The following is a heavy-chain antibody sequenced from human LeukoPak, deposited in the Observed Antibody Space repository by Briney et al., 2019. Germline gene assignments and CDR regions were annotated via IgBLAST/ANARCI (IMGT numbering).Heavy chain of an antibody. V-gene: IGHV4-34*01. J-gene: IGHJ4*02. CDR1: GGSFSGYY. CDR3: ARGLFDIVVVPAAPYFDY. Sequence: SETLSLTCAVYGGSFSGYYWSWIRQPPGKGLEWIGEINHSGSTNYNPSLKSRVTISVDTSKNQFSLKLSSVTAADTAVYYCARGLFDIVVVPAAPYFDYRGQGTLVTVSS. D-gene: IGHD2-2*01. CDR2: INHSGST.